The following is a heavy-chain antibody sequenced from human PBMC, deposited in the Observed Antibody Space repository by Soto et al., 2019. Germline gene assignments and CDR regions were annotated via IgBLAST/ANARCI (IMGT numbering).Heavy chain of an antibody. D-gene: IGHD5-18*01. CDR1: GFTFSSYW. CDR2: VRQDGSQK. Sequence: SLRLSCEASGFTFSSYWMSWVRQAPGKGLEWVANVRQDGSQKYRVDSVKGRFTISRDNAKNSMYLQMNSLRAEDTAVYYCVRDSSKQLWGQGTLVTVSS. CDR3: VRDSSKQL. J-gene: IGHJ4*02. V-gene: IGHV3-7*01.